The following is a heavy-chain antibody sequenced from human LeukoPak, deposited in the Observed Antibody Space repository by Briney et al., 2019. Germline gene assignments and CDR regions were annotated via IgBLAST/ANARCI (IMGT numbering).Heavy chain of an antibody. J-gene: IGHJ4*02. CDR1: GFTFSRYS. CDR3: ARSRSGYYEDY. D-gene: IGHD3-22*01. Sequence: GGSLRLSCSASGFTFSRYSMNWVRQAPGKGLEWVSSISSGSSYRYYADSMKGRFTISRDNAKNSLSLQVNSLSAEDTAVYYCARSRSGYYEDYWGQGTLVTVSS. V-gene: IGHV3-21*01. CDR2: ISSGSSYR.